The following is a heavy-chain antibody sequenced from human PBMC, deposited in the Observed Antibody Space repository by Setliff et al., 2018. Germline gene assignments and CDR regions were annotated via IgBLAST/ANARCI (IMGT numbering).Heavy chain of an antibody. V-gene: IGHV4-4*09. CDR2: FYHSGSM. D-gene: IGHD3-10*01. CDR3: ARAYYYGSGNSHKYYMDV. Sequence: PSETLSLTCTVSGGSISSSYWSWIRQPPGKGLEWIGYFYHSGSMNYNPSLKGRVTMSVDTSNNQLSLKLTSVSAADTAVYYRARAYYYGSGNSHKYYMDVWGKGTAVTVSS. J-gene: IGHJ6*03. CDR1: GGSISSSY.